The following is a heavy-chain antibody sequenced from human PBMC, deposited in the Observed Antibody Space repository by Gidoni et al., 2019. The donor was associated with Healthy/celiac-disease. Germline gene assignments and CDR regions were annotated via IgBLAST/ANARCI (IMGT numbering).Heavy chain of an antibody. CDR3: ARGFPALGAFDI. CDR2: IIPIFGTA. V-gene: IGHV1-69*01. J-gene: IGHJ3*02. D-gene: IGHD1-26*01. CDR1: GGPFSSYA. Sequence: QVQLVQSGAEVKKPGSSVQVPCKASGGPFSSYAISWVRQAPGQGLEWMGGIIPIFGTANYAQKFQGRVTITADESTSTAYMELSSLRSEDTAVYYCARGFPALGAFDIWGQGTMVTVSS.